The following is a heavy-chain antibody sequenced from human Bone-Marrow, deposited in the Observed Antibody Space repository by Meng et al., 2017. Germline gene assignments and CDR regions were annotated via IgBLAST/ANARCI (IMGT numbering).Heavy chain of an antibody. J-gene: IGHJ5*02. V-gene: IGHV1-69*01. Sequence: LLQCGVGVKKPGSSVKVACKASGGTLSSDAISLVRQALGQGLEWMGGIIPIFGTANYAQKFQGRVTITADESTSTAYMELSSLRSEDTAVYYCAREPGPRVGWFDPWGQGTLVTVSS. CDR2: IIPIFGTA. D-gene: IGHD1-26*01. CDR1: GGTLSSDA. CDR3: AREPGPRVGWFDP.